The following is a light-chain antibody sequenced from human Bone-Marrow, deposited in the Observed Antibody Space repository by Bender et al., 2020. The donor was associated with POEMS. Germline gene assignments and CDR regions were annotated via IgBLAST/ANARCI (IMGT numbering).Light chain of an antibody. CDR2: DVT. V-gene: IGLV2-8*01. Sequence: QSALTQPASVSGSPGQSITISCSGTSSDVGGYNYVSWYQQHPGKAPKLMIYDVTKRPSGVPDRFSASKSGNTASLTVSGLQAEDEADYYCTSYAGSNTFVFGTGTKVTVL. CDR1: SSDVGGYNY. J-gene: IGLJ1*01. CDR3: TSYAGSNTFV.